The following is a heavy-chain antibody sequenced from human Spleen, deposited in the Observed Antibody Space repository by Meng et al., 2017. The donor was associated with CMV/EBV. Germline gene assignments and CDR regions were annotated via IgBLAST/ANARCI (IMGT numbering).Heavy chain of an antibody. V-gene: IGHV3-9*03. J-gene: IGHJ4*02. D-gene: IGHD3-3*01. CDR2: ISWNSGII. CDR1: GFTFDDSA. Sequence: SLKISCAASGFTFDDSAMHWVRQGPGKGLKWVSGISWNSGIIRYADSVKGRFTISRDNAKNSLYLQMNSLRAEDMALYYCVKGVGGFLNYFDYWGQGTLVTVSS. CDR3: VKGVGGFLNYFDY.